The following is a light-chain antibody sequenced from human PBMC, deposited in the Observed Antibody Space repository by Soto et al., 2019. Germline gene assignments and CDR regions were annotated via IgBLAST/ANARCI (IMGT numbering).Light chain of an antibody. CDR3: QQATSFPFT. Sequence: DIQMTQSPSSLSASVGDRVTITCRASQSISSYLNWYQQKPGKAPKLLIYAASSLQSGVPSRFSGSGSGTDFTLTISSLQPEDFATYYCQQATSFPFTFGPGTKVDIK. CDR1: QSISSY. V-gene: IGKV1-39*01. CDR2: AAS. J-gene: IGKJ3*01.